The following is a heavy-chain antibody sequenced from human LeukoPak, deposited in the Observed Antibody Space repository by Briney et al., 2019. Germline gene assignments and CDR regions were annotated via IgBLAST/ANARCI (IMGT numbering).Heavy chain of an antibody. CDR3: AKEGGLRSPAFYDY. CDR2: ISYDGSNK. J-gene: IGHJ4*02. Sequence: GGTLRLSCAASGFTFSSYGMHWVRQAPGKGLEWVAVISYDGSNKYYADSVKGRFTISRDNSKNTLYLQMNSLRAEDTAVYYCAKEGGLRSPAFYDYWGQGTLVTVSS. CDR1: GFTFSSYG. D-gene: IGHD4-17*01. V-gene: IGHV3-30*18.